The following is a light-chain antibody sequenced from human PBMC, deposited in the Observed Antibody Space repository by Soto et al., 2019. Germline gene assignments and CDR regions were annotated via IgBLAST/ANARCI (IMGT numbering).Light chain of an antibody. V-gene: IGKV1-5*01. J-gene: IGKJ1*01. CDR3: QQYNSYWT. Sequence: GARVTITCLASQSISIWLAWYQHKPGKAPQVLIWDASSLQRGVPSRFSGSGSGTEFTLSISSLQPDDFATYYCQQYNSYWTFGQGTKVDIK. CDR1: QSISIW. CDR2: DAS.